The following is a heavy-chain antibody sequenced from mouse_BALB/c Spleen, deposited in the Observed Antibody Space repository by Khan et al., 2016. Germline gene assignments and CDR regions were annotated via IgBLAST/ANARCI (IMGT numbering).Heavy chain of an antibody. J-gene: IGHJ4*01. CDR1: GFSLTSYG. V-gene: IGHV2-6*02. CDR3: ARRDDGGGAMDY. CDR2: IWSDGST. D-gene: IGHD1-1*02. Sequence: QVQLKQSGPGLVAPSQSLSITCTVSGFSLTSYGVHWVRQPPGKGLEWLVVIWSDGSTTYKSALKSRLRISKYNYKSQVFLKMNSLQSYDTAMYYCARRDDGGGAMDYWGQGTSVTGSS.